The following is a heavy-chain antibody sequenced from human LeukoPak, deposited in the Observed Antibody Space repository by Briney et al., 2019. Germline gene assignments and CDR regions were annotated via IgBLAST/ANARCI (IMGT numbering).Heavy chain of an antibody. Sequence: SETLSLTCTVSGGSISSSSYYWGWIRQPPGKGLEWIGSIYYSGSTYYNPSLKSRVTISVNTSKNQFSLKLSSMTAADTAVYYCARHAYSSGWYRFFDPWGQGTLVTVSS. V-gene: IGHV4-39*01. CDR1: GGSISSSSYY. J-gene: IGHJ5*02. D-gene: IGHD6-19*01. CDR3: ARHAYSSGWYRFFDP. CDR2: IYYSGST.